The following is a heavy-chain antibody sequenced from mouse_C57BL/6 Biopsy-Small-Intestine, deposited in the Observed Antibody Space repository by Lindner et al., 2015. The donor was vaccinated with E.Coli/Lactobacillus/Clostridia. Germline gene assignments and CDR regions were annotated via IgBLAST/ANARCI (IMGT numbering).Heavy chain of an antibody. J-gene: IGHJ4*01. Sequence: VQLQESGAELVRPGASVKLSCTASGFNIKDDYMHWVKQRPEQGLEWIGWIDPENGDTEYASKFQGKATITADTSSNTAYLQLSSLTSEDTAVYYCTTGSYYGYNPGAYYALDYWGQGTSVTVSS. CDR2: IDPENGDT. CDR1: GFNIKDDY. CDR3: TTGSYYGYNPGAYYALDY. D-gene: IGHD2-9*01. V-gene: IGHV14-4*01.